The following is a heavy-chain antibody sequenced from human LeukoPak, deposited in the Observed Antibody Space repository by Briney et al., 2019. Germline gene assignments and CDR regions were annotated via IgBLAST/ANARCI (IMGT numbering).Heavy chain of an antibody. D-gene: IGHD3-22*01. CDR2: SYI. V-gene: IGHV3-21*01. Sequence: SYIYYADSVKGRFTISRDNAKNSLYLQMNSLRAEDTAVYYCARDQGTTYYYDSSGYTFDYWGQGTLVTVSS. J-gene: IGHJ4*02. CDR3: ARDQGTTYYYDSSGYTFDY.